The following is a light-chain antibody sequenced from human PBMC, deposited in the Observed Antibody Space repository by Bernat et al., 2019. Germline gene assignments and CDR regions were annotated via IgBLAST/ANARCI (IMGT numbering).Light chain of an antibody. CDR3: QQYHNRPPLT. CDR2: GVF. Sequence: EIVMTQSPATLSVSPGERATLSCRASQSVSSDLAWYQQKPGQAPRLLIYGVFTRATGIPARFSGSGSGTEFTLTISSLQSEDSAVYYCQQYHNRPPLTFGGGTKVEI. J-gene: IGKJ4*01. V-gene: IGKV3-15*01. CDR1: QSVSSD.